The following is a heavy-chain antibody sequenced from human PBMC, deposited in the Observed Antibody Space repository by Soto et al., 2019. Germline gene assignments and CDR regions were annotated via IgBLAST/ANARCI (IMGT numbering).Heavy chain of an antibody. Sequence: QVQLAQSGAEMTKPGSSVKVSCRASGGSFSDFAFSWVRQAPGQGLEWMGGIIPMFAATKYAQKFRGKVTITADKSTGTAYMELSSLRSEDTALYYCARRDTSGFLRYFDNWGQGTQVTVSS. CDR1: GGSFSDFA. CDR3: ARRDTSGFLRYFDN. J-gene: IGHJ4*02. CDR2: IIPMFAAT. V-gene: IGHV1-69*06. D-gene: IGHD3-3*01.